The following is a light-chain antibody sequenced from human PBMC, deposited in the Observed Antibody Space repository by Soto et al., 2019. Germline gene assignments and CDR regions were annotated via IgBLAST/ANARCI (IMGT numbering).Light chain of an antibody. J-gene: IGKJ4*01. CDR3: QQRRSWPPLT. V-gene: IGKV3-11*01. Sequence: VLTQSPATLSLSPGERATLSCRASQSVSIFLAWYQQRPGQAPRLLIYDASNRATGIPARFSGSGSGTDFPLTISSLEPEDFAVYYCQQRRSWPPLTFGGGTKVEI. CDR1: QSVSIF. CDR2: DAS.